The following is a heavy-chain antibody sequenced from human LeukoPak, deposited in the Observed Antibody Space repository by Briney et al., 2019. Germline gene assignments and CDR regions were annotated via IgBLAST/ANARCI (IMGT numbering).Heavy chain of an antibody. Sequence: ASVKVSCKASGYTFTSYGISWVRQAPGQGLEWMGWISPYNGNTIYAQKLQGRVTMTTDTSTTTAYMELRSLRSDDTAVYYCAREMATIVNQFDYWGQGTLVTVSS. CDR3: AREMATIVNQFDY. D-gene: IGHD5-24*01. CDR2: ISPYNGNT. J-gene: IGHJ4*02. CDR1: GYTFTSYG. V-gene: IGHV1-18*01.